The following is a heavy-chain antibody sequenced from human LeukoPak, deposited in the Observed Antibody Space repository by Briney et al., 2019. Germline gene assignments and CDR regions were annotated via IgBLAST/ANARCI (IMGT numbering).Heavy chain of an antibody. D-gene: IGHD5-24*01. CDR1: GYTFTGYY. Sequence: GASVKVSCKASGYTFTGYYMHWVRQAPGQGLEWMGWINPNSGGTNYAQKFQGRVAMTRDMSTSTVYMELSSLRSEDTAVYYCARVWARDGYNFLRIFDYWGQGTLVTVSS. CDR3: ARVWARDGYNFLRIFDY. V-gene: IGHV1-2*02. J-gene: IGHJ4*02. CDR2: INPNSGGT.